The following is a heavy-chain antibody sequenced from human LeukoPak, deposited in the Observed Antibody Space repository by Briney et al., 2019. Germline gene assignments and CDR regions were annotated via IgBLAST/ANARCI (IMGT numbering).Heavy chain of an antibody. V-gene: IGHV1-69*05. CDR3: AGRYCSGGSCYFDY. D-gene: IGHD2-15*01. CDR1: GGTFSSYA. Sequence: SVKVSCKASGGTFSSYAISWVRQAHGHGLEWMGRIIPIFGTANYAQKFQGRVTITTDESTSTAYMELSSLRSEDTAVYYCAGRYCSGGSCYFDYWGQGTLVTVSS. CDR2: IIPIFGTA. J-gene: IGHJ4*02.